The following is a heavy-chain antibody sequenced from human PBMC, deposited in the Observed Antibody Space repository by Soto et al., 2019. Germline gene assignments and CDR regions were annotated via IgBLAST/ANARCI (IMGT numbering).Heavy chain of an antibody. J-gene: IGHJ4*02. CDR2: TYYRSKWYN. Sequence: SQTLSLTRAISGDSVSSNSAAWNWIRQSPSRGLEWLGRTYYRSKWYNDYAVSVKSRITINPDTSKNQFSLQLNSVTPEDTAVYYCARSYPNWNYEGIFDYWGQGTLVTVSS. CDR1: GDSVSSNSAA. D-gene: IGHD1-7*01. CDR3: ARSYPNWNYEGIFDY. V-gene: IGHV6-1*01.